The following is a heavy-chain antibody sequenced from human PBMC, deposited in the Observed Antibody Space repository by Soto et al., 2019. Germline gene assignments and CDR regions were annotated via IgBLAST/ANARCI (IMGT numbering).Heavy chain of an antibody. D-gene: IGHD3-3*01. V-gene: IGHV1-46*03. J-gene: IGHJ3*02. CDR3: ARGPVGFLEYPGDAFDI. CDR1: GYTFTSYY. CDR2: INPSGGST. Sequence: ASVKVSCKASGYTFTSYYMHWVRQAPGQGLEWMGIINPSGGSTSYAQKFQGRVTMTRDTSTSTVYMELSSLRSEDTAVYYCARGPVGFLEYPGDAFDIWGQGTMVTVSS.